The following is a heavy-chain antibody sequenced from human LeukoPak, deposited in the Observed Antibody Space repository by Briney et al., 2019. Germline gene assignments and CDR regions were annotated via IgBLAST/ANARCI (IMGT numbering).Heavy chain of an antibody. V-gene: IGHV4-59*01. D-gene: IGHD3-9*01. CDR3: ARTFDWLSPFDY. Sequence: KPSETLSLTCTVSGGSISSYYWSWIRQPPGKGLEWIGYIYYSGSTNYNPSLKSRVTISVDTSKNQFSLKLSPVTAADTAVYYCARTFDWLSPFDYWGQGTLVTVSS. CDR1: GGSISSYY. CDR2: IYYSGST. J-gene: IGHJ4*02.